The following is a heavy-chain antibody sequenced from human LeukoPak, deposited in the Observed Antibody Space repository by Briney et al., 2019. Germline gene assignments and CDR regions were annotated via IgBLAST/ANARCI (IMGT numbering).Heavy chain of an antibody. V-gene: IGHV4-59*01. CDR3: ARGPPPNYDFWSGYYKYYYYGMDV. Sequence: PSETLSLTCTVSGGSISSYYWSWIRQPPGKGLEWIGYIYYSGSTNYNPSLKSRVTISVDTSKNHFSLKLSSVAAADTGVYYCARGPPPNYDFWSGYYKYYYYGMDVWGQGTTVTVSS. CDR1: GGSISSYY. J-gene: IGHJ6*02. CDR2: IYYSGST. D-gene: IGHD3-3*01.